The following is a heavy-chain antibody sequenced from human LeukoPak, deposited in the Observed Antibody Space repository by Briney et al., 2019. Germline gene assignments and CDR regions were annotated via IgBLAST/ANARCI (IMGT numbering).Heavy chain of an antibody. CDR2: ASSSGGVT. CDR1: GFSFNRYA. CDR3: AKDAAIGQAAIPIAD. Sequence: GGSLRLSCAASGFSFNRYAMSWVRQAPGKGLEWVSSASSSGGVTYYADSVKGRFTISRDNSKNTLYLQMNSLSADDTAVYYCAKDAAIGQAAIPIADWGQGSLVSVS. J-gene: IGHJ4*02. D-gene: IGHD2/OR15-2a*01. V-gene: IGHV3-23*01.